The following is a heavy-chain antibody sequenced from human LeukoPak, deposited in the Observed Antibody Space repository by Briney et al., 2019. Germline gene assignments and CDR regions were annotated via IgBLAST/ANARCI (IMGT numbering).Heavy chain of an antibody. CDR1: GFSFSNYA. V-gene: IGHV3-23*01. J-gene: IGHJ4*02. D-gene: IGHD3-10*01. CDR2: IGSGGST. CDR3: ATGPMGRGVSYSFDY. Sequence: GGYMRLSCAGSGFSFSNYAMSWVRQAPGKGLEWVSVIGSGGSTYYSDSVKGRFTIPRDNSKNALYLQMNSLRAEDTAVYYCATGPMGRGVSYSFDYWGQGTLDTVSS.